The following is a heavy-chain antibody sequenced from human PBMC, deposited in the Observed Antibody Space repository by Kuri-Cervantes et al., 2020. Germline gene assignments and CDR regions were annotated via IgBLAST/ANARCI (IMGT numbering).Heavy chain of an antibody. V-gene: IGHV3-9*01. D-gene: IGHD1-26*01. CDR3: ARSWELLGWFDP. CDR2: ISWNSGSI. J-gene: IGHJ5*02. Sequence: LSLTCAASGFTFDDYAMHWVRQAPGKGLEWVSGISWNSGSIGYADSVKGRFTISRDNAKNSLYLQMNSLRAEDTAVYYCARSWELLGWFDPWGQGTLVTVSS. CDR1: GFTFDDYA.